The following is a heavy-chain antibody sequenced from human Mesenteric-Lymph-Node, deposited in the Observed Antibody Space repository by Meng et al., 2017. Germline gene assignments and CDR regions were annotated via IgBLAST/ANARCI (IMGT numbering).Heavy chain of an antibody. CDR1: GGTFTRYG. CDR2: TNGYEDKT. D-gene: IGHD4-17*01. J-gene: IGHJ5*02. V-gene: IGHV1-18*01. Sequence: VQLVRAGDEGKTPGASVKMSCKAVGGTFTRYGISWVRQAPGQGLEWMGWTNGYEDKTTYAQKFEGRLSMTTDTSTSTAYMELRSLRSDETAVYYCARDWDGVNNCFDPWGQGTLVTVSS. CDR3: ARDWDGVNNCFDP.